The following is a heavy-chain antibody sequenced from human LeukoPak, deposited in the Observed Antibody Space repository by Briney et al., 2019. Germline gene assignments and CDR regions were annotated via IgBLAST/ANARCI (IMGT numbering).Heavy chain of an antibody. J-gene: IGHJ4*02. Sequence: SVKVSCKASGGTSSSYAISWVRQAPGQGLEWMGGIIPIFGTANYAQKFQGRVTITADESTSTAYMELSSLRSEDTAVYYCARMGQLWSVFDYWGQGTLVTVSS. D-gene: IGHD5-18*01. V-gene: IGHV1-69*13. CDR1: GGTSSSYA. CDR2: IIPIFGTA. CDR3: ARMGQLWSVFDY.